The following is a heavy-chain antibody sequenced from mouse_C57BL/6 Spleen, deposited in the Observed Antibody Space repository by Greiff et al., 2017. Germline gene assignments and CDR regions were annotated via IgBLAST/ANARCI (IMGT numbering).Heavy chain of an antibody. CDR2: IYPRSGNT. CDR3: ARTLTSYYAMDY. CDR1: GYTFTSYG. D-gene: IGHD4-1*01. J-gene: IGHJ4*01. Sequence: VKLVESGAELARPGASVKLSCKASGYTFTSYGISWVKQRTGQGLEWIGEIYPRSGNTYYNEKFKGKATLTADKSSSTAYMELRSLTSEDSAVYFCARTLTSYYAMDYWGQGTSVTVSS. V-gene: IGHV1-81*01.